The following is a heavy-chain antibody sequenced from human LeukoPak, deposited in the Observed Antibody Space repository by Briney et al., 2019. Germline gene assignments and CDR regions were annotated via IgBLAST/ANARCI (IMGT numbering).Heavy chain of an antibody. CDR2: IKSKTDGGTT. Sequence: GGSLRLSCAASGFTLCNAWVSWVRPAPRERLGWVGRIKSKTDGGTTDYAATVKGRFTISRDDSQNTLSLQMTSLKAEDTAVYYCTTDSGNLYFFSYSLDVWGKGTTVTVSS. CDR1: GFTLCNAW. CDR3: TTDSGNLYFFSYSLDV. V-gene: IGHV3-15*01. J-gene: IGHJ6*03. D-gene: IGHD2-8*01.